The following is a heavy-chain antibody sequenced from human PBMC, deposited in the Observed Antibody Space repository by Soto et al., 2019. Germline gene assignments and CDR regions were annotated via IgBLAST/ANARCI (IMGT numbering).Heavy chain of an antibody. CDR2: ISSSSSYI. J-gene: IGHJ3*02. Sequence: GGSLRLSCAASGFTFSSYSMNWVRQAPGKGLEWVSSISSSSSYIYYADSVKGRFTISRDKAKNSLYLQMNSLRAEDTAVYYCARDRQDVDTAMVGDAFDIWGQGTMVTVSS. V-gene: IGHV3-21*01. CDR1: GFTFSSYS. CDR3: ARDRQDVDTAMVGDAFDI. D-gene: IGHD5-18*01.